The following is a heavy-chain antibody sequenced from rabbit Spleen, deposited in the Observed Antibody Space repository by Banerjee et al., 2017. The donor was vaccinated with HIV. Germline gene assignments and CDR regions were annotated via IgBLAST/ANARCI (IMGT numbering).Heavy chain of an antibody. CDR1: GFSFSSSYD. V-gene: IGHV1S40*01. D-gene: IGHD1-1*01. CDR2: IYTGNGKT. Sequence: QSLEESGGGLVKPGASLTLTCTASGFSFSSSYDMCWVRQAPGKGLEWIGCIYTGNGKTYYASWAKGRFTISKSSSTTVTLQMTSLTGADTATYFCARDLVAVIGWNFNLWGQGTLVTVS. CDR3: ARDLVAVIGWNFNL. J-gene: IGHJ4*01.